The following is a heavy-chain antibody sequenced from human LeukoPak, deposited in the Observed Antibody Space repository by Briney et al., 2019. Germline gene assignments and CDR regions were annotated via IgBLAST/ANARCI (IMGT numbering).Heavy chain of an antibody. V-gene: IGHV3-7*01. CDR2: INPDGRDT. J-gene: IGHJ1*01. D-gene: IGHD2-21*02. CDR1: GFTFRSYA. Sequence: GGSLRPSCVVSGFTFRSYAMSWVRQAPGKGLEWVAHINPDGRDTYYVDSVKGRFTISRDNAQNSMYLQMNSLRVEDTAVYYCTSWGDTTAEYFQRWGQGTLVTVSS. CDR3: TSWGDTTAEYFQR.